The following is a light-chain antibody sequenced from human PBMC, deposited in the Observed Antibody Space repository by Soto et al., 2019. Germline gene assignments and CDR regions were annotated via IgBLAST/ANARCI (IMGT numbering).Light chain of an antibody. CDR2: RNN. CDR3: AAWDYSLGGYWV. J-gene: IGLJ3*02. V-gene: IGLV1-47*01. CDR1: SSNIGRNY. Sequence: QSVLSQPPSASGTPGQRVTISCSGSSSNIGRNYVYWYQQVPGTAPKLLIFRNNQRPSGVPDRFSGSKSGTSASLAISGLRSEDEADYFCAAWDYSLGGYWVFGGGTKLTVL.